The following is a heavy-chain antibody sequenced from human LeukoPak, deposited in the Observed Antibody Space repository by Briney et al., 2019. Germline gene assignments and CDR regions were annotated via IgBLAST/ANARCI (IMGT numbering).Heavy chain of an antibody. CDR2: ISGSGGNT. D-gene: IGHD3-22*01. CDR1: GFTFSSYA. V-gene: IGHV3-23*01. J-gene: IGHJ4*02. Sequence: GGSLRLSCAASGFTFSSYAMSWVRQAPGKGLEWVSAISGSGGNTYYADSVKGRFTISRDNSKNTLYLQMNSLRAEDTAVYYCARGSGYFLDFDYWGQGTLVRVSS. CDR3: ARGSGYFLDFDY.